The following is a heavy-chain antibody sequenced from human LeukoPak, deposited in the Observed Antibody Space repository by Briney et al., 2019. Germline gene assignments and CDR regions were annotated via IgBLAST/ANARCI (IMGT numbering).Heavy chain of an antibody. D-gene: IGHD3-16*02. Sequence: ASVKVSCKASGYTFTSYGISWVRQAPGQGLEWMGWISAYNGNTNYAQKLQGRVTMTTDTSTSTAHMELRSLRSDDTAVYYCARAPRGSLYDYVWGSYRYTLDYWGQGTLVTVSS. V-gene: IGHV1-18*01. CDR2: ISAYNGNT. CDR3: ARAPRGSLYDYVWGSYRYTLDY. J-gene: IGHJ4*02. CDR1: GYTFTSYG.